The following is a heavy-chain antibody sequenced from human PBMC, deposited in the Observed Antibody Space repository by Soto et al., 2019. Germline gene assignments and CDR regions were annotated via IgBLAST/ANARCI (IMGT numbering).Heavy chain of an antibody. CDR2: ISAYNGNT. D-gene: IGHD6-19*01. V-gene: IGHV1-18*01. Sequence: ASVKVSCKASGYTFTSYGISCVRQAPGQGLEWMGWISAYNGNTNYAQKLQGRVTMTTDTSTSTAYMELRSLRSDDTAVYYCARGVPAYSSGWGPYNWFDPWGQGTLVTVSS. CDR1: GYTFTSYG. J-gene: IGHJ5*02. CDR3: ARGVPAYSSGWGPYNWFDP.